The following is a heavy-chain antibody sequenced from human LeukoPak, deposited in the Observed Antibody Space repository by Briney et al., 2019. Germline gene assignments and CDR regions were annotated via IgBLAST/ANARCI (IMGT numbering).Heavy chain of an antibody. D-gene: IGHD6-6*01. CDR3: AREGEYSSSWFSAGTWYSDY. J-gene: IGHJ4*02. V-gene: IGHV3-53*01. CDR1: GFTVSSNS. Sequence: GGSLRLSCTVSGFTVSSNSMSWVRQAPGKGLEWVSFIYSDNTHYSDSVKGRFTISRDNSKNTLYLQMNSLRAEDTAVYYCAREGEYSSSWFSAGTWYSDYWGQGTLVNVS. CDR2: IYSDNT.